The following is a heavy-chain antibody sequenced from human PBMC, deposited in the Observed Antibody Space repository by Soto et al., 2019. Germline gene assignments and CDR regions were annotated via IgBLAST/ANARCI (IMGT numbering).Heavy chain of an antibody. CDR1: GYTVSGNY. V-gene: IGHV3-53*02. Sequence: EVQLVETGGGLIQPGGSLRLSCAASGYTVSGNYLSWVRQVTGKGLEWVSFIYSVGSAYYADSVKGRFTISRDNSKNTVYLQMNNVRAEYTAVYNCARGGSDPMNYYGMFVGGQGTTVTVSS. J-gene: IGHJ6*02. D-gene: IGHD1-26*01. CDR2: IYSVGSA. CDR3: ARGGSDPMNYYGMFV.